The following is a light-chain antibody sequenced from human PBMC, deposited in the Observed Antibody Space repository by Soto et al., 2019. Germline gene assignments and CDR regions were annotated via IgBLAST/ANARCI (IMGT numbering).Light chain of an antibody. CDR3: CSYAGSSTWV. CDR2: EGS. CDR1: SSDVGSYNL. V-gene: IGLV2-23*01. J-gene: IGLJ3*02. Sequence: QSALTQPASVSGSTGQSITISCTGTSSDVGSYNLVSWYQQHPGKAPKLMIYEGSTRPSGVSNRFSGSKSGNTASLTISGLQAEDESDYYCCSYAGSSTWVFGGGTKVTV.